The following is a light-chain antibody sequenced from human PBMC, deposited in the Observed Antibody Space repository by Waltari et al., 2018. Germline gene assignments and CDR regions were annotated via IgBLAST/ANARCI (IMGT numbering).Light chain of an antibody. CDR1: SSDIGRYNY. J-gene: IGLJ2*01. V-gene: IGLV2-14*01. CDR3: SSYTNSGNVV. CDR2: EVS. Sequence: QSALTQPASVSGSPGPAITISCTGPSSDIGRYNYFSWYQQHPGKAPKLVISEVSNRPSGVSNRFSGSKSGNTASLTISGLQAEDGAHYYCSSYTNSGNVVFGGGTKLTVL.